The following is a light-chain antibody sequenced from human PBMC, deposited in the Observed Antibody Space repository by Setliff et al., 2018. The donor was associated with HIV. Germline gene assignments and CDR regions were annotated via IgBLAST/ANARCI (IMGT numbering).Light chain of an antibody. CDR2: DVI. CDR3: SSYTTSSTLYV. V-gene: IGLV2-14*03. CDR1: SSDVGGYYS. Sequence: QSVLAQPASVSGSPGQSITISCTGISSDVGGYYSVPWYQQRPGKAPKLMIYDVINRPSGVSNRFSGSRSGNTASLTISGLQVEDEADYYCSSYTTSSTLYVFGPGTKVTVL. J-gene: IGLJ1*01.